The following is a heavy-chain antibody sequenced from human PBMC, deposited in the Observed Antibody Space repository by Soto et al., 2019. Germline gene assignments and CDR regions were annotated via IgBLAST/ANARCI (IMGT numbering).Heavy chain of an antibody. CDR3: ARADPDYYVY. CDR2: IYYSGST. J-gene: IGHJ4*02. D-gene: IGHD3-10*02. V-gene: IGHV4-31*03. CDR1: GDSISSGGYY. Sequence: SETLSLTCTVSGDSISSGGYYWSWIRQHPGKGLEWIGYIYYSGSTYYNPSLKSRVTILVDTSKNQFSLKLSSVTAADTAVYYCARADPDYYVYWGQGTLVTVSS.